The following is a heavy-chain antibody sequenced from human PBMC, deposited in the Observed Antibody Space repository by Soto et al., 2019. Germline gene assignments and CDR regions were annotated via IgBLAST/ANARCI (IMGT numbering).Heavy chain of an antibody. CDR2: IYYSGST. Sequence: KASETLSLTCTVSGGSISSGGYYWSWIRQHPGKGLEWIGYIYYSGSTYYNPSLKSRVTISVDTSKNQFSLKLSPVTAADTAVYYCARAEEYSSSWYGFDYWGQGTLVTVSS. CDR3: ARAEEYSSSWYGFDY. D-gene: IGHD6-13*01. CDR1: GGSISSGGYY. J-gene: IGHJ4*02. V-gene: IGHV4-31*03.